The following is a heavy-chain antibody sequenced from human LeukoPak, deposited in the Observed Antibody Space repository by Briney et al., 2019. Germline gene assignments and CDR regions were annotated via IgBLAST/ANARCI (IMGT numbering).Heavy chain of an antibody. Sequence: GGSLRLSCAASGFTFSSYSMNWVRQAPGKGLEWVSSISSSSSYIYYADSVKGRFTISRDNAKNSLYLQMNSLRAEDTAVYYCAREALTGHNYYYCMDVWGKGTTVTVSS. CDR1: GFTFSSYS. CDR3: AREALTGHNYYYCMDV. V-gene: IGHV3-21*01. D-gene: IGHD3-9*01. J-gene: IGHJ6*03. CDR2: ISSSSSYI.